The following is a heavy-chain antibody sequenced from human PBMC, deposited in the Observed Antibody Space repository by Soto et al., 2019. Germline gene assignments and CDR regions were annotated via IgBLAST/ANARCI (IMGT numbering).Heavy chain of an antibody. CDR1: GFTFSSYA. V-gene: IGHV3-30-3*01. J-gene: IGHJ6*02. CDR3: AREGPWELGDGMDV. D-gene: IGHD1-26*01. CDR2: ISYDGSNK. Sequence: QVQLVESGGGVVQPGRSLRLSCAASGFTFSSYAMHWVRQAPGKGLEWVAVISYDGSNKYYADSVKGRFTISRDNSKNTLYLQMNSLRAEDTAVYYCAREGPWELGDGMDVWGQGTTVTVSS.